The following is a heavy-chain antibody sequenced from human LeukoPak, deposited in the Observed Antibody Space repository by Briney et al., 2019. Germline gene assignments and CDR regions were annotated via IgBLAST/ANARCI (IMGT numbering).Heavy chain of an antibody. CDR1: GGTFSSYA. CDR3: AREGACSSTSCYADY. CDR2: IIPIFGTA. J-gene: IGHJ4*02. D-gene: IGHD2-2*01. V-gene: IGHV1-69*01. Sequence: SVKVSCKPSGGTFSSYAISWVRQAPGQGLEWMGGIIPIFGTANYAQKFEGRVTITADESTSTAYMELSRLRSEDTAVYYCAREGACSSTSCYADYWGQGTLVTVSS.